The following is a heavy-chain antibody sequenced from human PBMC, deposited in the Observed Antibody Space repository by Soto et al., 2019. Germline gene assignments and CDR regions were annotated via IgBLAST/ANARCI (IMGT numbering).Heavy chain of an antibody. CDR1: GGSISSSSYY. D-gene: IGHD6-19*01. J-gene: IGHJ6*02. V-gene: IGHV4-39*01. CDR3: ARQPQWRTGGMDV. CDR2: IYYSGST. Sequence: SENPSLTCTVSGGSISSSSYYWGWIRQPPGKGLEWIGSIYYSGSTYYNPSLKSRVTISVDTSKNQFSLKLSSVTAADTAVYYCARQPQWRTGGMDVWGQGTTVTVSS.